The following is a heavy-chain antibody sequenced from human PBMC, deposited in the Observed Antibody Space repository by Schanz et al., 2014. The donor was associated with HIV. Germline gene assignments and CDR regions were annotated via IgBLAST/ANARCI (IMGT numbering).Heavy chain of an antibody. J-gene: IGHJ6*02. CDR2: FNPNSGGR. D-gene: IGHD6-6*01. CDR1: GYTFTGYY. CDR3: AREPSFSGLDV. V-gene: IGHV1-2*02. Sequence: QVQLVQSGAEVKKPGASVKVSCKASGYTFTGYYLHWIRQAPGQGLEWMGWFNPNSGGRIYPQKFEGRVTMTRDTSISTAYMELSSLRYDDTAVYYCAREPSFSGLDVWGQGTTVIVS.